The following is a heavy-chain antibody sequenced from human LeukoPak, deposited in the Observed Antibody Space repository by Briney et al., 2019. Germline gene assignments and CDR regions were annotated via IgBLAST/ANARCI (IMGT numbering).Heavy chain of an antibody. CDR2: INWNGGST. Sequence: GGSLRLSCAASGFTFRDQWMHWVRQAPGKGLEWVSGINWNGGSTGYADSVKGRFTISRDNAKNSLYLQMNSLRAEDTALYYCARSNRAVAPPYWFDPWGQGTLVTVSS. V-gene: IGHV3-20*04. J-gene: IGHJ5*02. CDR1: GFTFRDQW. D-gene: IGHD6-19*01. CDR3: ARSNRAVAPPYWFDP.